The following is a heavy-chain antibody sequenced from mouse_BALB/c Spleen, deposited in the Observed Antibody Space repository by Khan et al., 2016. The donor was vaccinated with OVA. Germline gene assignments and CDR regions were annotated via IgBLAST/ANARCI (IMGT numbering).Heavy chain of an antibody. V-gene: IGHV3-2*02. CDR3: ARKDYYDYDPFPY. D-gene: IGHD2-4*01. CDR1: GYSITSEYA. J-gene: IGHJ3*01. Sequence: EVKLKESGPGLVKPSLSLSLTCTVTGYSITSEYAWNWIRQFPGNKLEWMGYIDYSGNTRFNPSLKSRTSITRDTFKNQFFLQLNSVTAEDTATYYCARKDYYDYDPFPYWGQGTLVTVSA. CDR2: IDYSGNT.